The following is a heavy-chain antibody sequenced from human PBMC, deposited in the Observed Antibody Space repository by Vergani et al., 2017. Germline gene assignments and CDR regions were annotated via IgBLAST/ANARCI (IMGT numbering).Heavy chain of an antibody. J-gene: IGHJ6*03. Sequence: QVQLVQSGAEVKKPGASVKVSCKASGYTFTSYYMHWVRQAPGQGLEWMGIINPSGGSTSYAQKFQGRVTMTRDTSTSTVYMELSSLRSEDTAVDYCARDCSSGWYGRYYYYMDVWGKGTTVTVSS. CDR2: INPSGGST. CDR1: GYTFTSYY. V-gene: IGHV1-46*01. CDR3: ARDCSSGWYGRYYYYMDV. D-gene: IGHD6-19*01.